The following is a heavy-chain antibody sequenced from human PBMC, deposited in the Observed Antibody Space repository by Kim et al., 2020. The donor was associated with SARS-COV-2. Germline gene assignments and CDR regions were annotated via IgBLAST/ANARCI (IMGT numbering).Heavy chain of an antibody. CDR2: ICSSSSYI. D-gene: IGHD4-17*01. CDR1: GFTFSSYS. CDR3: ARDPYGGVLCYSYYGKDV. Sequence: GGSLRLSCAASGFTFSSYSMNWVRQAPGKGLEWVSSICSSSSYIYYADSVKGRFTISRDNAKNSLYLQMNSLRAEDTAVYYCARDPYGGVLCYSYYGKDV. J-gene: IGHJ6*01. V-gene: IGHV3-21*01.